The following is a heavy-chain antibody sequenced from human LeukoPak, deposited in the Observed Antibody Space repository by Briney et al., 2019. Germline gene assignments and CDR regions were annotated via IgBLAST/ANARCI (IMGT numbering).Heavy chain of an antibody. CDR2: MNPNSGNT. Sequence: ASVKVSCKASGYTFTSYDINWVRQATGQGLEWMGWMNPNSGNTGYAQKFQGRVTMTRNTSISTAYMELSSLRSADTAVYYCASGYVEVDAFDIWGQGTMVTVSS. J-gene: IGHJ3*02. V-gene: IGHV1-8*01. D-gene: IGHD5-24*01. CDR3: ASGYVEVDAFDI. CDR1: GYTFTSYD.